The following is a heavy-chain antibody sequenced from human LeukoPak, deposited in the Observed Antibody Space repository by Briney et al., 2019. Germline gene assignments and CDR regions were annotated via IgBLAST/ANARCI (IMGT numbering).Heavy chain of an antibody. CDR1: GGTFSSYA. J-gene: IGHJ5*02. D-gene: IGHD3-16*01. CDR3: ARDGMGGTNWFDP. CDR2: IIPIFGTA. V-gene: IGHV1-69*05. Sequence: ASVKVSCKASGGTFSSYAISWVRQAPGQGLEWVGGIIPIFGTANYAQKFQGRVTITTDESTSTAYMELSSLRSEDTAVYYCARDGMGGTNWFDPWGQGTLVTVSS.